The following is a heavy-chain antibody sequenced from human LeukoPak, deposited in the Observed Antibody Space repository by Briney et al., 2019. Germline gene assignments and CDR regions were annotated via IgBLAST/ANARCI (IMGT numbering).Heavy chain of an antibody. D-gene: IGHD3-22*01. CDR2: ISSSSSYI. V-gene: IGHV3-21*01. CDR1: GFTFCSYS. CDR3: ARGPNYDSSGYLGY. Sequence: GGSLRLSCAASGFTFCSYSMNWVRQAPGKGLEWVSSISSSSSYIYYADSVKGRFTISRDNAKNSLYLQMNSLRAEDTAVYYCARGPNYDSSGYLGYWGQGTLVTVSS. J-gene: IGHJ4*02.